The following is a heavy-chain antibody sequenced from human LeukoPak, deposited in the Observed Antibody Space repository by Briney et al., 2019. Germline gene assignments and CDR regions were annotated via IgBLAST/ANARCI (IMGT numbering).Heavy chain of an antibody. CDR3: AKDGGLIFGEYYFDY. J-gene: IGHJ4*02. V-gene: IGHV3-23*01. CDR1: GFTFSSYA. D-gene: IGHD3-10*01. Sequence: GGSLRLSCAASGFTFSSYAMSWVRQAPGKGLEWVSAISGSGGSTYYADSVKGRFTISRDNSKNTLYLQMNSLRAEDTAVYYCAKDGGLIFGEYYFDYWGQGTLVTVSS. CDR2: ISGSGGST.